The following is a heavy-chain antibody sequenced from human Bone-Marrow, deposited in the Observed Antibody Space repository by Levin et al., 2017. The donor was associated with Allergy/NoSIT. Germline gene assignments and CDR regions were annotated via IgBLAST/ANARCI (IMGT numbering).Heavy chain of an antibody. CDR3: ARRLRMGDIDS. J-gene: IGHJ1*01. Sequence: PGGSLRLSCAASGFTFSTFGMNWVRQAPGKGLEWVAFIWHDGSNKYYGDSVKGRFTISRDNSKNTVYLQMNSLRGEDTAVYYCARRLRMGDIDSWGQGTLVTVSS. V-gene: IGHV3-33*01. CDR2: IWHDGSNK. CDR1: GFTFSTFG. D-gene: IGHD3-16*01.